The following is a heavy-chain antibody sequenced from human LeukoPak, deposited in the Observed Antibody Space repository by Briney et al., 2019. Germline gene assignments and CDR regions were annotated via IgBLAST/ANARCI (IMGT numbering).Heavy chain of an antibody. CDR2: IIPIFGTA. V-gene: IGHV1-69*06. CDR1: GGTFSSYA. J-gene: IGHJ5*02. Sequence: EAPVKVSCKASGGTFSSYAISWVRQAPGQGLEWMGGIIPIFGTANYAQKFQGRVTITADKSTSTAYMELSSLRSEDTAVYYCASGAVPFGGVIVLDWFDPWGQGTLVTVSS. CDR3: ASGAVPFGGVIVLDWFDP. D-gene: IGHD3-16*02.